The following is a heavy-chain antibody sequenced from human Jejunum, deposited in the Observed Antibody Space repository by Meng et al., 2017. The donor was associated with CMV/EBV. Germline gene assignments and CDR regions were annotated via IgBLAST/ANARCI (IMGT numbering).Heavy chain of an antibody. CDR2: INPRSGAT. V-gene: IGHV1-2*02. D-gene: IGHD1-26*01. CDR3: ARDPHSWTGVFEY. Sequence: ASGYTFTGYYIHWVRQAPGQGLEWMGWINPRSGATNYAQSLQGRVTLTRDMSINTAFMDLTSLTSDDTAVYYCARDPHSWTGVFEYWAQGTLVTVSS. J-gene: IGHJ4*02. CDR1: GYTFTGYY.